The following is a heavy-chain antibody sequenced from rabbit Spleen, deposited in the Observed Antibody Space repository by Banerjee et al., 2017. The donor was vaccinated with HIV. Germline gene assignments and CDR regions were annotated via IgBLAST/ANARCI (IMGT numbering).Heavy chain of an antibody. CDR2: IYAGSSAST. Sequence: QSLEESGGDLVKPGASLTLTCTASGFSFSSSDYMCWVRQAPGKGLEWIACIYAGSSASTYYASWAKGRFTISKTSSTTVTLQMTSLTDADTATYFCARDRLYRSDGSYVYADLWGQGTLVTVS. CDR1: GFSFSSSDY. CDR3: ARDRLYRSDGSYVYADL. D-gene: IGHD6-1*01. V-gene: IGHV1S40*01. J-gene: IGHJ3*01.